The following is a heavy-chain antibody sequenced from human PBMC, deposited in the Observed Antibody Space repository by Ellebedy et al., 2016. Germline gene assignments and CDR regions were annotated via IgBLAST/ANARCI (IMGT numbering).Heavy chain of an antibody. Sequence: SETLSLTCTVSGGSISSYYWSWIRQPPGKGLEWIGHVSYSGGTNYNPSLKSRVTISLDTSKNPFSLNLSSVTAADTAVYYCARFFPSYYNWFDPWGQGTLVTVSS. V-gene: IGHV4-59*01. CDR2: VSYSGGT. CDR3: ARFFPSYYNWFDP. D-gene: IGHD2-21*01. CDR1: GGSISSYY. J-gene: IGHJ5*02.